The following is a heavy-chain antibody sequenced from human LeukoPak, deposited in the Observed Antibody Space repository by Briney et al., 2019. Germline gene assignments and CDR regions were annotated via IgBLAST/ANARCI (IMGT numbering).Heavy chain of an antibody. V-gene: IGHV4-31*03. CDR1: GGSISSGGYY. D-gene: IGHD3/OR15-3a*01. CDR3: ATLGRPDDAFDI. Sequence: SETLSHTCTVSGGSISSGGYYWSWIRQHPGKGLEWIGYIYYSGSTYYNPSLKSRVTISVDTSKNQFSLKLSSVTAADTAVYYCATLGRPDDAFDIWGQGTMVTVSS. J-gene: IGHJ3*02. CDR2: IYYSGST.